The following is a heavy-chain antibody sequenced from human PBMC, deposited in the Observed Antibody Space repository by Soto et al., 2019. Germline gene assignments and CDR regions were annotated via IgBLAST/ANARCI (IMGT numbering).Heavy chain of an antibody. D-gene: IGHD3-3*01. V-gene: IGHV3-21*01. J-gene: IGHJ4*02. CDR3: ARGLVLRFREMLSALGY. CDR1: GFTFSSYS. Sequence: EVQLVESGGGLVKPGGSLRLSCAASGFTFSSYSMNWVRQAPGKGLEWVSSISSSSSYIYYADSVKGRFTVSRDTAKNSLDLQMTSLRAEDTAVYYCARGLVLRFREMLSALGYWCQGTLVSVSS. CDR2: ISSSSSYI.